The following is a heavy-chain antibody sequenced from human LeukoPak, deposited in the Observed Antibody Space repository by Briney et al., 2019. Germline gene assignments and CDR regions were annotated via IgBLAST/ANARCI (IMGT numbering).Heavy chain of an antibody. CDR1: GFTFSSYG. J-gene: IGHJ4*02. CDR3: AKDLGDGSGSYPADY. CDR2: IRYDGSNK. V-gene: IGHV3-30*02. D-gene: IGHD3-10*01. Sequence: PGGSLRLSCAASGFTFSSYGMHWVRQAPGKGLEWVAFIRYDGSNKYYADSVKGRFTISRDNSKNTLYLQMNSLRAEDTAVYYCAKDLGDGSGSYPADYWGQGTQVTISS.